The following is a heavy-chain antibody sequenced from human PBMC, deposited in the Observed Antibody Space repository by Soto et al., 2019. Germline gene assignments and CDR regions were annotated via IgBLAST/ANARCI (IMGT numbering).Heavy chain of an antibody. Sequence: GGSLRLSCAASGFSVTDHYMTWVRQAPGKGLEWVSVLYTGGSAYYGDSVKGRSTISRDSSTNTLYLQMNSLKVGDTAFYFCARSFNDWTTYFDYWSEGNMVTVS. CDR2: LYTGGSA. D-gene: IGHD3-9*01. V-gene: IGHV3-53*01. CDR1: GFSVTDHY. CDR3: ARSFNDWTTYFDY. J-gene: IGHJ4*02.